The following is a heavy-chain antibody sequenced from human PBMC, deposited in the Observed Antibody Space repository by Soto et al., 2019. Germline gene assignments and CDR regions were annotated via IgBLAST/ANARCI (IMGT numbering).Heavy chain of an antibody. Sequence: SGPTLVNPTQTLTLTCTVPGFSLITSGVGVGWIRQPPGKALACLALIYSHDVSRYSPPLKSRLTITKDTSKNQVVRTMTIMDPVDTATYYGAHRKLCYGYVLHWGQGTLVAVAS. J-gene: IGHJ4*02. V-gene: IGHV2-5*01. CDR3: AHRKLCYGYVLH. CDR1: GFSLITSGVG. CDR2: IYSHDVS. D-gene: IGHD5-18*01.